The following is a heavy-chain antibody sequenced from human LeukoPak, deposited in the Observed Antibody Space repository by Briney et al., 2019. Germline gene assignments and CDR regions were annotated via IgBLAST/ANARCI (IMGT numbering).Heavy chain of an antibody. J-gene: IGHJ4*02. Sequence: PGGSLRLSCAVSGLSFDTNWMSWVRQVPGKGLEWVANINQDGSQKNYLDSLRGRLTIFRDNAKNSLYLQMNSLRAEDTAVYYCARGPDSSGWYLDYWGQGTLVTVSS. CDR2: INQDGSQK. D-gene: IGHD6-19*01. CDR3: ARGPDSSGWYLDY. CDR1: GLSFDTNW. V-gene: IGHV3-7*05.